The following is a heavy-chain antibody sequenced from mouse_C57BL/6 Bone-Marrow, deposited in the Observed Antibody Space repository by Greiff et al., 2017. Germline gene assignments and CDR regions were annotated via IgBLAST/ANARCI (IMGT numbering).Heavy chain of an antibody. V-gene: IGHV1-42*01. J-gene: IGHJ3*01. D-gene: IGHD2-4*01. CDR1: GYSFTGYY. Sequence: VQLQQSGPELVKPGASVKISCKASGYSFTGYYMNWVKQSPGQSLEWIGEINPSTGGTTYNEKFKTKATLTVDKSSSTAYMQLNSLTSEDSAVYYCASDYYDYGGCAYWGQGTLVTVSA. CDR3: ASDYYDYGGCAY. CDR2: INPSTGGT.